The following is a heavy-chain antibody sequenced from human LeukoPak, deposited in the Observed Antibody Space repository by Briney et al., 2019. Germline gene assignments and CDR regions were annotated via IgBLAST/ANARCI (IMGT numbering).Heavy chain of an antibody. J-gene: IGHJ4*02. V-gene: IGHV4-61*05. Sequence: SETLSLTCTVSGGSIRSSYYYWGWIRQPPGKGLEWIGYIYYSGSTNYNPSLKSRVTISVDTSKNQFSLKLSSVTAADTAVYYCARVKGTMIVDYWGQGALVTVSS. CDR1: GGSIRSSYYY. CDR3: ARVKGTMIVDY. D-gene: IGHD3-22*01. CDR2: IYYSGST.